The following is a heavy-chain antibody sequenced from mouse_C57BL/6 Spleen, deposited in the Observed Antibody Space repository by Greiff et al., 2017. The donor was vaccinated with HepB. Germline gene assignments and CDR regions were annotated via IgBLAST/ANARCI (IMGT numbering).Heavy chain of an antibody. D-gene: IGHD1-1*01. CDR2: IDPETGGT. CDR3: TREGYYGFDY. V-gene: IGHV1-15*01. Sequence: SGAELVRPGASVTLSCKASGYTFTDYEMHWVKQTPVHGLEWIGAIDPETGGTAYNQKFKGKAILTADKSSSTAYMELRSLTSEDSAVYYCTREGYYGFDYWGQGTTLTVSS. J-gene: IGHJ2*01. CDR1: GYTFTDYE.